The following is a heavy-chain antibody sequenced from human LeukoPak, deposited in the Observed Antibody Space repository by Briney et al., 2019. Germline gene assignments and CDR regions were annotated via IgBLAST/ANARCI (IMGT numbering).Heavy chain of an antibody. D-gene: IGHD3-22*01. CDR3: ARVGYDSSGYYENFDY. V-gene: IGHV1-2*02. J-gene: IGHJ4*02. Sequence: GASVKVSCKASGYTFTGYYMHWVRQAPGQGLEWMGWINPNSGGTNYAQKFQGRVTMTRDTSISTAYMELSRLRSDDTAVYYCARVGYDSSGYYENFDYWGQGTLVTVSS. CDR2: INPNSGGT. CDR1: GYTFTGYY.